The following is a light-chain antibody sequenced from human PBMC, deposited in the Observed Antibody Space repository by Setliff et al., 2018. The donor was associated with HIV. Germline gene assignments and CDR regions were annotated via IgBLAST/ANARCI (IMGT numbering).Light chain of an antibody. CDR3: SSYTSISTLV. J-gene: IGLJ1*01. CDR1: SSDVGGYNY. V-gene: IGLV2-14*03. Sequence: QSALTQPASVSGSPGQSITISCTGTSSDVGGYNYVSWYQQHPGKAPKLMIYYVTNRPSGVSHRFSGSKSGNTASLTISGLQAEDEADYYCSSYTSISTLVFGIGTKVTV. CDR2: YVT.